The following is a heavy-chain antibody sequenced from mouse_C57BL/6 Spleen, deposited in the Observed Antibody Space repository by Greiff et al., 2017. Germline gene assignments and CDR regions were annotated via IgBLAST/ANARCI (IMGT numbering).Heavy chain of an antibody. CDR3: ARSVTTGDAMDY. CDR1: GYTFTSYW. Sequence: QSCKASGYTFTSYWMHWVKQRPGQGLEWIGEIDPSDSDTNYNQKFKGKSTLTVDKSSSTAYMQLSSLTSEDSAVYYCARSVTTGDAMDYWGQGTSVTVSS. J-gene: IGHJ4*01. D-gene: IGHD1-1*01. CDR2: IDPSDSDT. V-gene: IGHV1-69*01.